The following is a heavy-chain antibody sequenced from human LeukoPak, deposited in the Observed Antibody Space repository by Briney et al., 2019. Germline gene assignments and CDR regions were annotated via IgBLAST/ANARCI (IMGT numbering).Heavy chain of an antibody. V-gene: IGHV3-23*01. D-gene: IGHD3-9*01. J-gene: IGHJ3*02. CDR3: ARAYYDILTGYYWDAFDI. Sequence: PGGSLRLSCAASGFTFSSYAMSWVRQAPGKGLEWVSAVSGSGGSTYYADSVKGRFTISRDNSKNTLYLQMNSLRAEDTAVYYCARAYYDILTGYYWDAFDIWGQGTMVTVSS. CDR1: GFTFSSYA. CDR2: VSGSGGST.